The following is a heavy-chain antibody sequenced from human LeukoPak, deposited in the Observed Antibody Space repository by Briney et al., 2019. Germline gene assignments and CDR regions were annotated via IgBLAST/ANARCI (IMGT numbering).Heavy chain of an antibody. CDR3: ARGRRRIAAPGATPPAPYFDF. CDR2: IFPRGCEM. D-gene: IGHD6-13*01. V-gene: IGHV3-23*01. Sequence: GCSLTLPYAPSRCTLRTFALIRVRQPPAPGLESVSSIFPRGCEMHYADSVRGRFTISRDNSKSPLSVQMNGLRGEDTAVYYCARGRRRIAAPGATPPAPYFDFWGQGTLVTVSS. J-gene: IGHJ4*02. CDR1: RCTLRTFA.